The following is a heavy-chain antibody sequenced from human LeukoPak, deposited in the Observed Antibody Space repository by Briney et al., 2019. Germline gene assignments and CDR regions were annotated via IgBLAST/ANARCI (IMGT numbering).Heavy chain of an antibody. J-gene: IGHJ4*02. CDR2: VSGTGGRT. CDR3: AKAGPWWPTPTDY. CDR1: GFTFSTYA. D-gene: IGHD2-15*01. V-gene: IGHV3-23*01. Sequence: GGSLRLSCAASGFTFSTYAMSWVRQAPGKGLEWVSVVSGTGGRTYYADSVKGRFTISRDNSKNTLYLQMNSLRAEDTAVYYCAKAGPWWPTPTDYWGQGTLVTVSS.